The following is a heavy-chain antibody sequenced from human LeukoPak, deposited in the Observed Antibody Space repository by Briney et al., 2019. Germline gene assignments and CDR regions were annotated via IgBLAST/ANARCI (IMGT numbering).Heavy chain of an antibody. CDR1: GFTFSNYG. V-gene: IGHV3-33*01. CDR3: AAWGRDPLDY. Sequence: GGSLRLSCAASGFTFSNYGMHWLRQAPGKGLEWVAVIWYDGSNKYYADSVKGRFTISRDNSKNTLYLQMNSLRVEDTAVYYCAAWGRDPLDYWGQGTLVTVSS. CDR2: IWYDGSNK. J-gene: IGHJ4*02. D-gene: IGHD3-16*01.